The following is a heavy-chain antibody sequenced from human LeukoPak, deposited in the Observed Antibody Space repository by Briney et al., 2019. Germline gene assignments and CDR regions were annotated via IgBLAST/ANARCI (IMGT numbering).Heavy chain of an antibody. CDR3: TRDQEAFDY. CDR1: GYSFTSNY. V-gene: IGHV1-46*01. CDR2: IYPRDGST. J-gene: IGHJ4*02. Sequence: GASVKVSCKASGYSFTSNYIHWVRQAPGQGLEWMGMIYPRDGSTSYAQKFQGRVTVTRDTSTSTVHMELSGLRSEDTAVYYCTRDQEAFDYRGQGTLVTVPS.